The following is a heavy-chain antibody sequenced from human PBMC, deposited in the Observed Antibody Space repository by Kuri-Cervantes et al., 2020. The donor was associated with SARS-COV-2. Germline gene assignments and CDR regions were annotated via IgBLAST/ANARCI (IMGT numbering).Heavy chain of an antibody. CDR3: AKDRVGVHDF. J-gene: IGHJ4*02. CDR2: IPNDGKKI. D-gene: IGHD2-21*01. Sequence: GGSLRLSCAVSGFNFSRTDMYWVRQAPGKGLEWVAFIPNDGKKIKYMASGTGRFTISRDNSQDTLYLQMESLSNEDTAIYFCAKDRVGVHDFWGQGTLVTVSS. V-gene: IGHV3-30*02. CDR1: GFNFSRTD.